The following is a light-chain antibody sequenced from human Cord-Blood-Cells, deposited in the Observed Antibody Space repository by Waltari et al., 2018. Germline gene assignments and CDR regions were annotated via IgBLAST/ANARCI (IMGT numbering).Light chain of an antibody. CDR2: DVS. CDR1: SSDVGGYNY. J-gene: IGLJ2*01. Sequence: QSALTQPASVSGSPGQSITISCTGTSSDVGGYNYVSWYQQHPGKAPKLMIYDVSKRPPGVSSRFSGSKSGNTASLTISGLQAEDEADYYCSSYTSSSTVVFGGGTKLTVL. CDR3: SSYTSSSTVV. V-gene: IGLV2-14*01.